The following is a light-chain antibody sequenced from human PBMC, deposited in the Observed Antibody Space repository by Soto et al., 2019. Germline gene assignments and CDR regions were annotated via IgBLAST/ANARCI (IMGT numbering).Light chain of an antibody. CDR1: SSDIGAYKH. Sequence: QSALTQPRSVSGSPGQSVTISCTGSSSDIGAYKHVSWYQQHPGKAPKLIIYGVTNRPSGVSNRFSGSKSGNTASLTISGLQAEDEADYHCSSYTSGSSHYVFGTGTKLTVL. CDR3: SSYTSGSSHYV. V-gene: IGLV2-14*03. J-gene: IGLJ1*01. CDR2: GVT.